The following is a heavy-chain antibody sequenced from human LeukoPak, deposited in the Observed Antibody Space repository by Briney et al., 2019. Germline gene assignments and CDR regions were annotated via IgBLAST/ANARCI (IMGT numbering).Heavy chain of an antibody. J-gene: IGHJ3*02. Sequence: ASVKVSCKASGGTFSSYAISWVRQAPGQGLEWMGGIIPIFGTANYAQKFQGRVTITADESTSTAYMELSSLRSEDTAVYYCARDWEDGYNPYAFDIWGQGTMVTVSS. CDR1: GGTFSSYA. CDR2: IIPIFGTA. D-gene: IGHD5-24*01. V-gene: IGHV1-69*13. CDR3: ARDWEDGYNPYAFDI.